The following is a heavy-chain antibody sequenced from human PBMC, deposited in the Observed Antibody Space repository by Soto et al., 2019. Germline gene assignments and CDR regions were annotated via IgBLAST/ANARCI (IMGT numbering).Heavy chain of an antibody. D-gene: IGHD1-26*01. J-gene: IGHJ4*02. Sequence: ASVKVSCKASGYTFPSYGISWVRQAPGQGLEWMGWISAYNGNTKYEQKLQGRVTITTDTSTSTANKEMRSLRSNDTAMYYCARDLGGSYYAPVDYWGQGTLVTVSS. V-gene: IGHV1-18*01. CDR3: ARDLGGSYYAPVDY. CDR2: ISAYNGNT. CDR1: GYTFPSYG.